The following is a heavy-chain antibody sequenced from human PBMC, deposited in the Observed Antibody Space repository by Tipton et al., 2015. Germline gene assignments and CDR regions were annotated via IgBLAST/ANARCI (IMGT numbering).Heavy chain of an antibody. Sequence: TLSLTCAFSGGSFSDYYCTWFRQPPGKGLEWIGSISHSGNTYYNPSLKSRVTMSRDTSKNQFSLKLTSVTAADTAVYYCACQDYDSLTRDYQTVDYWGQGTLVTVSS. J-gene: IGHJ4*02. CDR2: ISHSGNT. D-gene: IGHD3-9*01. CDR3: ACQDYDSLTRDYQTVDY. CDR1: GGSFSDYY. V-gene: IGHV4-34*01.